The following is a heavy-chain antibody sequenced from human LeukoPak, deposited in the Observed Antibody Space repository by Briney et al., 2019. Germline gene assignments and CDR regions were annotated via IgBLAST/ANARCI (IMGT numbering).Heavy chain of an antibody. J-gene: IGHJ4*02. CDR2: ISNSRSYI. D-gene: IGHD5-24*01. CDR1: GFTFSSYY. CDR3: ASWRWLQNEYYFDY. Sequence: GGSLRLSCAASGFTFSSYYMNWVRQAPGKGLEWVSSISNSRSYIYYGDSVKGRFTISRDNAKNSLYLQMNSLRAEDTAVYYCASWRWLQNEYYFDYWGQGTLVTVSS. V-gene: IGHV3-21*01.